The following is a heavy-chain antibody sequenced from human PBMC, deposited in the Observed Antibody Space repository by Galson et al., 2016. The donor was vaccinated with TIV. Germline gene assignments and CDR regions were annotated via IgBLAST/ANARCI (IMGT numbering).Heavy chain of an antibody. J-gene: IGHJ3*02. V-gene: IGHV4-30-4*08. Sequence: TLSLTCTVSDDSISSTDYYWTWIRQPPGKGLEWIGYIYYSGNTNYKSSLRSRVTISVDLSKNQFSLKLNSVTAADTAVYYCARFVYSVMFRDIWGQGTMVTVSS. CDR3: ARFVYSVMFRDI. CDR1: DDSISSTDYY. CDR2: IYYSGNT. D-gene: IGHD3-16*01.